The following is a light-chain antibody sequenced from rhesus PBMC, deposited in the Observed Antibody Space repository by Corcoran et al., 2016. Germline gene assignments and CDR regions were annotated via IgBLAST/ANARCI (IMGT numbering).Light chain of an antibody. CDR1: QSVSSS. Sequence: EIVLTQSPATLSLSPGERATLSCRASQSVSSSLAWYQQKPGQVPRLLIYGASSRAPGIPDRFSGSGSGTDLTLSISGLEPEGFAVYYCQQYSNWPYSFGQGTKVEIK. CDR3: QQYSNWPYS. CDR2: GAS. V-gene: IGKV3-42*03. J-gene: IGKJ2*01.